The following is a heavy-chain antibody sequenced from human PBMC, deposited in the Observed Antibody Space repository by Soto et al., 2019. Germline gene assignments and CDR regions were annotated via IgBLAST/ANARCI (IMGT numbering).Heavy chain of an antibody. CDR3: ARDRTPYQLLVNWFDP. CDR1: GYTFTSYG. Sequence: QVQLVQSGAEVKKPGASVKVSCKASGYTFTSYGISWVRQAPGQGLEWMGWISAYNGNTNYAQKLQGRVTMTTDTXTXXAYMELRSLRSDDTAVYYCARDRTPYQLLVNWFDPWGQGTLVTVSS. D-gene: IGHD2-2*01. J-gene: IGHJ5*02. V-gene: IGHV1-18*01. CDR2: ISAYNGNT.